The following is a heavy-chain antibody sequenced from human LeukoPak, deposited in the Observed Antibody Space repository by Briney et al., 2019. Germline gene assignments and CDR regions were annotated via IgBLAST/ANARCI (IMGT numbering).Heavy chain of an antibody. V-gene: IGHV3-66*02. CDR3: ARDPGGYCSSGSCLGAGY. D-gene: IGHD2-15*01. CDR1: GFTVSSNY. Sequence: GGSLRLSCAASGFTVSSNYMSWVRQAPGKGLEWVSVMYSGGSTYYADSVKGRFTISRDNSKNTLFLQMNSLRAEDTAVYCCARDPGGYCSSGSCLGAGYWGQGTLVTVSS. J-gene: IGHJ4*02. CDR2: MYSGGST.